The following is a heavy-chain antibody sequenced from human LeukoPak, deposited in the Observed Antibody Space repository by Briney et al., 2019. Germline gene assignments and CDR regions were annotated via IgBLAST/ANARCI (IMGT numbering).Heavy chain of an antibody. D-gene: IGHD1-26*01. CDR1: GFTFSSYG. V-gene: IGHV3-30*02. Sequence: QPGGSLRLSCAASGFTFSSYGMHWVRQAPGKGLEWVAFIRYDGSNKYYADSVKGRFTISRDNSKNTLYLQMNSLRAEDTAVYYCAKDAPSGIKGGAYYYYYYMDVWGKGTTVTVSS. J-gene: IGHJ6*03. CDR3: AKDAPSGIKGGAYYYYYYMDV. CDR2: IRYDGSNK.